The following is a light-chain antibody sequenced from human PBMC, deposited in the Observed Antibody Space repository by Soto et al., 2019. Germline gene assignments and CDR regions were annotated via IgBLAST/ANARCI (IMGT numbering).Light chain of an antibody. CDR3: ASYTNTNVLV. Sequence: QSVLTQPPSASGSPGQSVAISCTGTSSDVGGYNYVSWYQQHPGKAPKLILYDVTKRPSGVSPRISGSKFGLTASLIISGLRDDDEADYFCASYTNTNVLVFGTGTKVTVL. CDR1: SSDVGGYNY. V-gene: IGLV2-8*01. J-gene: IGLJ1*01. CDR2: DVT.